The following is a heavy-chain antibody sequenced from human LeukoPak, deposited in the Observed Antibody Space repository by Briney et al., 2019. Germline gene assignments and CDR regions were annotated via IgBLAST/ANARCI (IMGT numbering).Heavy chain of an antibody. CDR2: MDPSGSQR. J-gene: IGHJ4*02. CDR3: AIWTSGNY. Sequence: GGSLRLSCAASGFTFNRSWMNWVRQAPGKGLEWVANMDPSGSQRRYVDSVKGRFTISKDNPGTSLYLEMYSLRAEDTAIYYCAIWTSGNYWGQGTPVTVSS. D-gene: IGHD1-1*01. V-gene: IGHV3-7*01. CDR1: GFTFNRSW.